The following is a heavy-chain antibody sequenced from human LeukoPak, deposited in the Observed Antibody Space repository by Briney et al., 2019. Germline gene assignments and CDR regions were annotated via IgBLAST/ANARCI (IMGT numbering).Heavy chain of an antibody. Sequence: GRSLRLSCAASGFTFSSYAMHWVRQAPGKGLEWVAVISYDGSNKYYADSVKGRFTISRDNSKNTLYLQMNSLRAEDTAVYYCARDKSRTTGTTNFPNTCSDPWGQETLVTVSS. J-gene: IGHJ5*02. CDR1: GFTFSSYA. CDR3: ARDKSRTTGTTNFPNTCSDP. D-gene: IGHD1-1*01. CDR2: ISYDGSNK. V-gene: IGHV3-30*01.